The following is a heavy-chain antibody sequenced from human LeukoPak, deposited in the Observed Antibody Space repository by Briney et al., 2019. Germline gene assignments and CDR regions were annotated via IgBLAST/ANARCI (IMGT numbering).Heavy chain of an antibody. D-gene: IGHD3-10*01. J-gene: IGHJ6*03. V-gene: IGHV4-34*01. CDR2: INHSGST. CDR3: ARATYYYGSGSNLEYYYMDV. Sequence: PSETLSLTCAVYGGSFSGYYWSWIRQPPGKGLEWIGEINHSGSTNYNPSLKSRVTISVDTSKNQFSLKLSSVTAADTAVYYCARATYYYGSGSNLEYYYMDVWGKGTTVTVSS. CDR1: GGSFSGYY.